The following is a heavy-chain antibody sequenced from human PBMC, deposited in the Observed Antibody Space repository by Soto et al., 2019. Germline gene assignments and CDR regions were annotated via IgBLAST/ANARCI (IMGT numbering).Heavy chain of an antibody. CDR1: GGSVSSGGYY. CDR2: MHFSGST. CDR3: ARSLSIVAYNWFDP. V-gene: IGHV4-61*08. D-gene: IGHD5-12*01. Sequence: SETLSLTCTVSGGSVSSGGYYWYWIRQPPGRGLEWIGYMHFSGSTNYNPSLKSRVTVSLDTSKNQFSLKLTSVTAADTAIYYCARSLSIVAYNWFDPWGQGTLVTVSS. J-gene: IGHJ5*02.